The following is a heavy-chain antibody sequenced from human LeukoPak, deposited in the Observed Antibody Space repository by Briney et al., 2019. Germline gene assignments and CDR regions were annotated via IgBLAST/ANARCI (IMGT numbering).Heavy chain of an antibody. Sequence: ASVKVSFKASGYTFTGYFMHWVRQAPGQGLEWMGWINPNSGGTSYLQNFQGRVTMTRDTSISTAYMDLSRLRSDDTAVYYCARGRPGDSFDYRGQGTLVTVSS. CDR2: INPNSGGT. J-gene: IGHJ4*02. D-gene: IGHD6-25*01. CDR3: ARGRPGDSFDY. CDR1: GYTFTGYF. V-gene: IGHV1-2*02.